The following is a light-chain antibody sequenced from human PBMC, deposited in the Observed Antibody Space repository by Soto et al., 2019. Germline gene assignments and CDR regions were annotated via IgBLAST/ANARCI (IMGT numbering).Light chain of an antibody. V-gene: IGLV2-23*02. CDR1: SSDVGSYNL. Sequence: QSVLTQPASVSGSPGQSITISCTGTSSDVGSYNLVSWYQQHPGKAPKLMIYQVSKRPSGVSNRFSGSKSGNTASLTISGLQAEDESDYYCCSHAGSSTFYVFGTGPKVTVL. J-gene: IGLJ1*01. CDR2: QVS. CDR3: CSHAGSSTFYV.